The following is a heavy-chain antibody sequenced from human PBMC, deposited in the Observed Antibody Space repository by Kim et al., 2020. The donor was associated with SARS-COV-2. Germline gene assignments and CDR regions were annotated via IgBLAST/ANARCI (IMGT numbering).Heavy chain of an antibody. CDR2: ISGSGGST. V-gene: IGHV3-23*01. CDR1: GFTFSSYA. Sequence: LSLTCAASGFTFSSYAMSWVRQAPGKGLEWVSAISGSGGSTYYADSVKGRFTISRDNSKNTLYLQMNSLRAEDTAVYYCAKGGGGLRYFDWFDYWGQGTLVTVSS. J-gene: IGHJ4*02. CDR3: AKGGGGLRYFDWFDY. D-gene: IGHD3-9*01.